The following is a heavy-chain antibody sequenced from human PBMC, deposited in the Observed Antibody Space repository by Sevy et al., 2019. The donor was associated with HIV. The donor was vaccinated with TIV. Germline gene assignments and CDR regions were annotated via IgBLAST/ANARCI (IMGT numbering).Heavy chain of an antibody. J-gene: IGHJ4*02. D-gene: IGHD1-1*01. CDR1: GFTFSIYT. V-gene: IGHV3-48*01. CDR2: SGGSRSPI. CDR3: VRDNNWAFDY. Sequence: GGSLRLSCAASGFTFSIYTMNWVRQAPGKGLEWLSYSGGSRSPISYVDSVKGRFTISRDTAKNTLYLQMNNLRAEDTAVYYCVRDNNWAFDYWGQGTPVTVSS.